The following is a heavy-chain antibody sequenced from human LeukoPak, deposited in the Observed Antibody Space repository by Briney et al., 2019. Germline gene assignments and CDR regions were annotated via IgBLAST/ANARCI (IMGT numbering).Heavy chain of an antibody. CDR1: GGSISSSSYY. CDR3: AREGVEAAAIGY. J-gene: IGHJ4*02. D-gene: IGHD6-13*01. Sequence: PSETLSLTCTVSGGSISSSSYYWSWIRQPAGKGLEWIGRIYTSGSTNYNPSLKSRVTMSVDTSKNQFSLKLSSVTAADTAVYYCAREGVEAAAIGYWGQGTLVTVSS. CDR2: IYTSGST. V-gene: IGHV4-61*02.